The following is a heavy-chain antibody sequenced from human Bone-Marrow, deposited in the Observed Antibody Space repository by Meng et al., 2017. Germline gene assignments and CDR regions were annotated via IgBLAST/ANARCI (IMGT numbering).Heavy chain of an antibody. CDR3: ARDPYVVVVAATTGSGYYFDY. J-gene: IGHJ4*02. CDR1: GFTFSNYA. D-gene: IGHD2-15*01. Sequence: GGSLRLSCAASGFTFSNYAMHWVRQAPGKGLEWVAVISYDGSNKYYADSVKGRFTISRDNSKNTLYLQMNSLRAEDTAVYYCARDPYVVVVAATTGSGYYFDYWGQGTLVTVSS. CDR2: ISYDGSNK. V-gene: IGHV3-30*01.